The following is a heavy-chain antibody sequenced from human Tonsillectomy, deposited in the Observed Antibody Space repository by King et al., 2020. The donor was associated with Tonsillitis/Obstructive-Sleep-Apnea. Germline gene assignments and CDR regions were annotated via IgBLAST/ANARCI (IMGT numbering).Heavy chain of an antibody. CDR3: ASSQRGVGATTSDWYFDL. V-gene: IGHV3-53*04. D-gene: IGHD1-26*01. J-gene: IGHJ2*01. Sequence: QLVQSGGGLVQPGGSLRLSCAASGFTFSSNYMSWVRQAPGKGLEWVSVIYSGGSTYYADSVKGRFTISRHNSKNTLYLQMNSLRAEDTAVYYCASSQRGVGATTSDWYFDLWGRGTLVTVSS. CDR2: IYSGGST. CDR1: GFTFSSNY.